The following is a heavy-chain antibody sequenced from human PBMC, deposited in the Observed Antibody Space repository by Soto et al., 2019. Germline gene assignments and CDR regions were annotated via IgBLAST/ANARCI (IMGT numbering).Heavy chain of an antibody. CDR3: ARVIRAGIDAFDI. J-gene: IGHJ3*02. Sequence: QVQLQESGPGLVKPSETLSLTCTVSGGSISSYYWSWIRQPPGKGLEWIGYIYHSGSTNYNPSLKSRVTISVDTSKNQFSLKLSSVTAADTAVYYCARVIRAGIDAFDIWGQGTMVTVSS. V-gene: IGHV4-59*01. D-gene: IGHD6-13*01. CDR2: IYHSGST. CDR1: GGSISSYY.